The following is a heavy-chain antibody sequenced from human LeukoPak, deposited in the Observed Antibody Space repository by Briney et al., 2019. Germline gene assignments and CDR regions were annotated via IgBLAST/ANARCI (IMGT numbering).Heavy chain of an antibody. J-gene: IGHJ5*02. Sequence: GGSLRLSCAASGFTFSSYAMSWVRQAPGKGLEWVSAISGSGGSTYYADSVKGRFTISRDNSKNTLYLQMNSLRAEDTAVYYCAKNSPVDYDFWSGYYTSFDPWGQGTLVTVPS. D-gene: IGHD3-3*01. CDR3: AKNSPVDYDFWSGYYTSFDP. V-gene: IGHV3-23*01. CDR2: ISGSGGST. CDR1: GFTFSSYA.